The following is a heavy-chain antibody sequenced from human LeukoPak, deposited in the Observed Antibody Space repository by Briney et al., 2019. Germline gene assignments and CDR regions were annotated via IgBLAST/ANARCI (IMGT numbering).Heavy chain of an antibody. Sequence: KPSETLSLTCAVYGGSFSGYYWSWIRQPAGKGLEWIGRIYTSGSTNYNPSLKSRVTMSVDTSKNQFSLKLSSVTAADTAVYYCARGDWYYYDSSGYYPYWGQGTLVTVSS. CDR2: IYTSGST. CDR3: ARGDWYYYDSSGYYPY. J-gene: IGHJ4*02. CDR1: GGSFSGYY. V-gene: IGHV4-59*10. D-gene: IGHD3-22*01.